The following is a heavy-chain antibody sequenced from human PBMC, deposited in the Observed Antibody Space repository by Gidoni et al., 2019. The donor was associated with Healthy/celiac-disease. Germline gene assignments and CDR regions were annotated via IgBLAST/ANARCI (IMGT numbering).Heavy chain of an antibody. CDR1: GFTFSSYA. V-gene: IGHV3-23*01. Sequence: EVQLLESGGGLVQPGGSLRLSCAASGFTFSSYAMSWVGQGPGKGLDWVSAISGSGGSTYYADSVKGRFTISRDNSKNTLYLQMNSLRAEDTAVYYCAKDLVPHTIFGARGYWGQGTLVTVSS. J-gene: IGHJ4*02. D-gene: IGHD3-3*01. CDR2: ISGSGGST. CDR3: AKDLVPHTIFGARGY.